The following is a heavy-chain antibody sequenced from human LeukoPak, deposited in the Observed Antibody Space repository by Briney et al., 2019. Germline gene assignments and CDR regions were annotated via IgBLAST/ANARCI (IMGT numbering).Heavy chain of an antibody. J-gene: IGHJ2*01. Sequence: SVKVSCKASGGTFSSYAISWVRQAPGQGLEWMGGIIPIFGTANYAQKFQGRVTITTDESTSTAYMELSSLRSEDTAVYYCARDRVMCGVCYHWYFDLWGRGTLVTVSS. D-gene: IGHD2-8*02. CDR1: GGTFSSYA. V-gene: IGHV1-69*05. CDR3: ARDRVMCGVCYHWYFDL. CDR2: IIPIFGTA.